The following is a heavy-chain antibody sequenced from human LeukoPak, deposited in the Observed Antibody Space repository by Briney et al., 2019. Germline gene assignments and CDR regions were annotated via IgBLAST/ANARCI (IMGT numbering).Heavy chain of an antibody. CDR2: ISASGRTI. V-gene: IGHV3-48*03. J-gene: IGHJ6*02. CDR1: GFTFSIYA. D-gene: IGHD1-20*01. CDR3: ARGSLTGEYGMDV. Sequence: PGGSLRLSCATSGFTFSIYAMSWVRQAPGKGLEWVSYISASGRTIYYADSVKGRFTISRDNAKSSLYLQMNSLRAEDTAVYYCARGSLTGEYGMDVWGQGTTVTVSS.